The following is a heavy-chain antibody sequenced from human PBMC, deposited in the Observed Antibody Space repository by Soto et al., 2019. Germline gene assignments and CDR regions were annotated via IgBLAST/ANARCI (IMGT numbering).Heavy chain of an antibody. Sequence: SETLSLTCTVSGGSIGSYYWSWIRQPPGKGLEWIGYIYYSGSTNYNPSLKSRVTISVDTSKNQFSLKLSSVTAADTAVYYCARMRFLEWLLYWFDPWGQGTLVTVSS. CDR2: IYYSGST. CDR3: ARMRFLEWLLYWFDP. V-gene: IGHV4-59*01. J-gene: IGHJ5*02. CDR1: GGSIGSYY. D-gene: IGHD3-3*01.